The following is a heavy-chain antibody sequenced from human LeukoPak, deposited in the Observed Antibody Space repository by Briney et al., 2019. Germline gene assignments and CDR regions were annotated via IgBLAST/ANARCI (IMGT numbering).Heavy chain of an antibody. CDR3: ARSTGGSDYYDSSGYFGY. Sequence: ASVKVSCKASGYTFTGDYVHWVRQAPGQGLEWMGWINPNSGGTNYAQKFQGRVTMTRDTSISTAYMELSRLRSDDTAVYYCARSTGGSDYYDSSGYFGYWGQGTLVTVSS. D-gene: IGHD3-22*01. CDR1: GYTFTGDY. J-gene: IGHJ4*02. V-gene: IGHV1-2*02. CDR2: INPNSGGT.